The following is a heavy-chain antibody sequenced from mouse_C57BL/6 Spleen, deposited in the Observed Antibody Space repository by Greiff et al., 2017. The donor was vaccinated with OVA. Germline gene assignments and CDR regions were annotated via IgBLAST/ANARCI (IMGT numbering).Heavy chain of an antibody. J-gene: IGHJ2*01. D-gene: IGHD1-1*02. Sequence: QVQLQQSGAELVMPGASVKLSCKASGYTFTSYWMHWVKQRPGQGLEWIGEIDPSDSYTNYNQKFKGKATLTVDKSSSTAYMQLSSLTSGDSAVDCWANYGGCPDYWGQGTTLTVSS. V-gene: IGHV1-69*01. CDR3: ANYGGCPDY. CDR1: GYTFTSYW. CDR2: IDPSDSYT.